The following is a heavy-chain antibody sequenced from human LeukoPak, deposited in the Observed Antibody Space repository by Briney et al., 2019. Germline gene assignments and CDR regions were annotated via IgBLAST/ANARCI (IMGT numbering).Heavy chain of an antibody. D-gene: IGHD6-19*01. CDR3: ARVRSGGWYDPVDY. J-gene: IGHJ4*02. V-gene: IGHV3-20*04. CDR1: GFTFSSYS. CDR2: INWNGGST. Sequence: PGGSLRLSCAASGFTFSSYSMNWVRQIPGKGLEWVSAINWNGGSTGYADSVKGRFTISRDNAKNSLYLQMNSLRAEDTALYYCARVRSGGWYDPVDYWGQGTLVTVSS.